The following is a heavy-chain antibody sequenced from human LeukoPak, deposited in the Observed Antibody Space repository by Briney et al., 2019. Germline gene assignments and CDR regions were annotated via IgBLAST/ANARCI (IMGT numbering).Heavy chain of an antibody. CDR2: ISGSGGST. D-gene: IGHD3-16*02. Sequence: GGSLRLSCAASGFTFSSYAMSWVRQAPGKGLEWVSAISGSGGSTYYADSVKGRFTISRDNSKNTLYLQMNSLRAEDTAVYYCAKVGDVWGSYHWFDPWGQGTLVTVSS. V-gene: IGHV3-23*01. J-gene: IGHJ5*02. CDR3: AKVGDVWGSYHWFDP. CDR1: GFTFSSYA.